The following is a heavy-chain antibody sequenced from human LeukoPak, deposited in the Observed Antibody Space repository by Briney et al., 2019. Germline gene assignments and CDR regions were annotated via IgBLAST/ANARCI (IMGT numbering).Heavy chain of an antibody. CDR3: ARAQFTIFSL. V-gene: IGHV4-61*02. D-gene: IGHD3-3*01. Sequence: SQTLSLTCTVSGGSISSGSYYWSWIRQPAGKGLEWIGRIYTSGSTNYNPSLKSRVTISVDTSKNQFSLKLSSVTAADTAVYYCARAQFTIFSLWGQGTLVTVSS. CDR2: IYTSGST. J-gene: IGHJ4*02. CDR1: GGSISSGSYY.